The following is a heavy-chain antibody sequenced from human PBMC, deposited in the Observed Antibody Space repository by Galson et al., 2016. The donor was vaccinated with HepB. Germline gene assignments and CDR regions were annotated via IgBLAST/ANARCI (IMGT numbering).Heavy chain of an antibody. V-gene: IGHV1-18*01. D-gene: IGHD2-15*01. J-gene: IGHJ4*02. Sequence: SVKVSCKASGYTFGNYGISWVRQAPGQGLEWMAWISAYNGNSNTDYAQKFQGRVSMTTDPSTSTAYMELTSLKSDDTAVYYCARVFCSGGSCSPPLGYWGQGTLVTVSS. CDR2: ISAYNGNSNT. CDR3: ARVFCSGGSCSPPLGY. CDR1: GYTFGNYG.